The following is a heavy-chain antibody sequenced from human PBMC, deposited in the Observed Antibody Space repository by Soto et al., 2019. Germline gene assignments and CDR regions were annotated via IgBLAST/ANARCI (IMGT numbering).Heavy chain of an antibody. J-gene: IGHJ3*02. CDR3: AKDRAAAGRADAFDI. CDR1: GFTFDDYA. CDR2: ISWNSGSI. D-gene: IGHD6-13*01. V-gene: IGHV3-9*01. Sequence: GGSLRLSCAASGFTFDDYAMHWVRQAPGKGLEWVSGISWNSGSIGYADSVKGRFTISRDNAKNSLYLQMNRLRAEDTALYYCAKDRAAAGRADAFDIWGQGTMVTVSS.